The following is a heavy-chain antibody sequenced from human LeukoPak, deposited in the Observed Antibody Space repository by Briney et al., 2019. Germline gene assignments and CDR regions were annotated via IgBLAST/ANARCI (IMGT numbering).Heavy chain of an antibody. CDR1: GVSFSGYY. J-gene: IGHJ3*02. V-gene: IGHV4-34*01. CDR3: ARGALYYYDSSGYYSDAFDI. Sequence: SETLSLTCAVYGVSFSGYYWSWIRQPPGKGLEWIGEINHSGSTNYNPSLKSRVTISVDTSKNQFSLKLSSVTAADTAVYYCARGALYYYDSSGYYSDAFDIWGQGTMVTVSS. D-gene: IGHD3-22*01. CDR2: INHSGST.